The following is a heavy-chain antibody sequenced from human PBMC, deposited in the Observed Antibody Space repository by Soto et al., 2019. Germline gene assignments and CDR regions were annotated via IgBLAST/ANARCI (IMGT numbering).Heavy chain of an antibody. Sequence: VASLRPSCAASGFTFSSYWMHWIRQVPGKGLVWVSRINNDGSAATYADSVKGRFTISRDNAKNTVYLQMNSLRAEDTAVYYCVRDKPHNWFDPWGQGTPVTVS. CDR3: VRDKPHNWFDP. J-gene: IGHJ5*02. V-gene: IGHV3-74*01. CDR1: GFTFSSYW. CDR2: INNDGSAA.